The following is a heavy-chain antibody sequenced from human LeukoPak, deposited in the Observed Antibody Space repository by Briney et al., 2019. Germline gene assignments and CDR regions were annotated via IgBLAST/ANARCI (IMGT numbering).Heavy chain of an antibody. Sequence: GGSLRLSCAATGFNFRTHWMSWVRKTIGKGQECVAKIQEDGNEMHYVDSVKGRFTISRDNARNSLYLQMNNLRVEDTAIYYCARDYTGGWNDYWGQGTLVTVSS. V-gene: IGHV3-7*01. D-gene: IGHD7-27*01. CDR2: IQEDGNEM. CDR3: ARDYTGGWNDY. CDR1: GFNFRTHW. J-gene: IGHJ4*02.